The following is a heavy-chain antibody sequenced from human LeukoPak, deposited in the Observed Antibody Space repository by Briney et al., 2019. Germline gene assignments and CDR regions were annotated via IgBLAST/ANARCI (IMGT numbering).Heavy chain of an antibody. CDR1: GYTFTSYN. D-gene: IGHD6-13*01. CDR2: INPSGGST. V-gene: IGHV1-46*01. J-gene: IGHJ4*02. Sequence: ASVKVSSKASGYTFTSYNMHWVRHAPRQGLEWMGIINPSGGSTSYAQKFQGRVTMTRDTSTRTVYMEMSSLRSVDTAVYYGARTYSSSWYGHFDYWGQGTLVTVSS. CDR3: ARTYSSSWYGHFDY.